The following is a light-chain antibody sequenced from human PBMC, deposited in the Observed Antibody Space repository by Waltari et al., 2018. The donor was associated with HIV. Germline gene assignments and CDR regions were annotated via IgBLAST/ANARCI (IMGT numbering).Light chain of an antibody. J-gene: IGKJ1*01. CDR2: AAS. Sequence: IQMTPSPSSLSASVGDSVTITCRASQSISSYLNWYQQKPGKAPKLLSYAASSLQSGVPSRFSGSGSGTDFTLTISSLQPEDCATYYCQQSYGTPRTFGQGTKVEIK. V-gene: IGKV1-39*01. CDR1: QSISSY. CDR3: QQSYGTPRT.